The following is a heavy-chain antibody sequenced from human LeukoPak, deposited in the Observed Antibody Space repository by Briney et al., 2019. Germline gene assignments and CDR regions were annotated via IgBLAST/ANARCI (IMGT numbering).Heavy chain of an antibody. Sequence: SETLSLTCAVYGGSFSGYYWSWIRQPPWKGLEWIGEINHSGSTNYNPSLKSRVTISVDTSKNQFSLKLSSVTAADTAVYYCARARGCFDYWGQGTLVTVSS. V-gene: IGHV4-34*01. D-gene: IGHD2-8*01. CDR2: INHSGST. CDR1: GGSFSGYY. J-gene: IGHJ4*02. CDR3: ARARGCFDY.